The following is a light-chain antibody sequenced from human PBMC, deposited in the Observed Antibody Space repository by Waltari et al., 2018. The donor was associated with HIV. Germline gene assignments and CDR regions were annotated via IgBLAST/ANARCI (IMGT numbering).Light chain of an antibody. CDR2: KDN. V-gene: IGLV3-25*03. CDR1: ALPNQY. J-gene: IGLJ2*01. CDR3: QSAVSKNVI. Sequence: SYELTQPPSVSVSPGQTATITCTGDALPNQYAYWFQQKPGQAPVIVIYKDNERPSGIPERFTGSSSGTTVTLTISGVQAEDEADYYCQSAVSKNVIFGGGTKLTVL.